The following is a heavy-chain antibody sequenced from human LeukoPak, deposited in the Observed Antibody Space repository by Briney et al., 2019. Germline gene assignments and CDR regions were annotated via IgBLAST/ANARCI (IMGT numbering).Heavy chain of an antibody. V-gene: IGHV4-59*01. J-gene: IGHJ4*02. D-gene: IGHD2-15*01. CDR2: IYYSGST. CDR3: ARAGYCSGGSCYTEF. Sequence: SETLSLTCTVSGGSISSYYWSWIRQPPGKGLEWIGDIYYSGSTNYNPSLKSRVTISVDTSKDQFSLKLGSVTAADTAVYYCARAGYCSGGSCYTEFWGQGTLVTVSS. CDR1: GGSISSYY.